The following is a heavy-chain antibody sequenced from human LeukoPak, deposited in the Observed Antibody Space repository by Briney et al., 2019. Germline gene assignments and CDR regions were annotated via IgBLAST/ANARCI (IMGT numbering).Heavy chain of an antibody. J-gene: IGHJ3*02. Sequence: SETLSLTCTVSGGSISSGDYYWSWIRQPPGKGLEWIGYIYYGGTTYYNPSLRSPVTISLDTSKNQFSLKLSSVTAADTAVYYCARYKAMAAFDIWGQGTMVTVSP. CDR1: GGSISSGDYY. D-gene: IGHD1-14*01. CDR3: ARYKAMAAFDI. V-gene: IGHV4-30-4*01. CDR2: IYYGGTT.